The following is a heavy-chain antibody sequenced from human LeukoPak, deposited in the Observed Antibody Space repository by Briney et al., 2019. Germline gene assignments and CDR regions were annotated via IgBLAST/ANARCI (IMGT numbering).Heavy chain of an antibody. CDR2: ISAYNGNT. CDR1: GYTFTSYG. Sequence: GASVKVSCKASGYTFTSYGISWVRQAPGQGLEWMGWISAYNGNTNYAQKLQGRVTMTTDTSTSTAYMELRSLRSDDTAVYYCARDGSYYDILTGYSRPNFDYWGQGTLVTVSS. D-gene: IGHD3-9*01. J-gene: IGHJ4*02. V-gene: IGHV1-18*01. CDR3: ARDGSYYDILTGYSRPNFDY.